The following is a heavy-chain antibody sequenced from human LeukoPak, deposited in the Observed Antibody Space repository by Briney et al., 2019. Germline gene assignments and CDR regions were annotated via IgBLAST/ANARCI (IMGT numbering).Heavy chain of an antibody. D-gene: IGHD6-13*01. CDR1: GYTFTSYG. J-gene: IGHJ4*02. V-gene: IGHV1-18*01. CDR2: ISAYNGNT. Sequence: ASVEVSCKASGYTFTSYGISWVRQAPGQGLEWMRWISAYNGNTNYAQKLQGRVTMTTDTSTSTAYMELRSLRSDDTAVYYCARGEAAAGTGYFDYWGQGTLVTVSS. CDR3: ARGEAAAGTGYFDY.